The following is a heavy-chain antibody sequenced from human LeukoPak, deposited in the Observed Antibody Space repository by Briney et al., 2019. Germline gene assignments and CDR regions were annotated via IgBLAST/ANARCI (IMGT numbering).Heavy chain of an antibody. CDR1: GYTFTGYY. CDR2: IDPNSGGT. V-gene: IGHV1-2*02. Sequence: GASVKVSCKASGYTFTGYYMHWGRQAPGQGLEWLGWIDPNSGGTNYAQKFQGRVTMTRDTSISTAYMELSRLRSDDTAVYYCAREGGIYCSGGSYYIDYWGQGTLVTVSS. J-gene: IGHJ4*02. D-gene: IGHD2-15*01. CDR3: AREGGIYCSGGSYYIDY.